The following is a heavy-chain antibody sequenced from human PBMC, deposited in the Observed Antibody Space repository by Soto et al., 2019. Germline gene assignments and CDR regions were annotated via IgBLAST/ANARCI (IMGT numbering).Heavy chain of an antibody. D-gene: IGHD6-19*01. Sequence: QVQLQESGPGLVKPSETLSLNCTVSGGSITSYYWSWIRQPPGRGLEWIGYIYYSGTTKYNPSVKSRVTMSLDTSRNQVSLTLSSVTAADTAFYYCARHWAVSGTAGFDYWGRGTLVTVSS. J-gene: IGHJ4*02. CDR3: ARHWAVSGTAGFDY. CDR1: GGSITSYY. V-gene: IGHV4-59*08. CDR2: IYYSGTT.